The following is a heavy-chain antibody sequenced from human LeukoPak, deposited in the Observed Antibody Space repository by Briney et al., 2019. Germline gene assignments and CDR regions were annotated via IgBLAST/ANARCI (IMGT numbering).Heavy chain of an antibody. V-gene: IGHV3-30*02. CDR2: IRYDGSNK. CDR1: GFSFSSYG. Sequence: GGSLRLSCAASGFSFSSYGMHWVRQAPGKGLEWVAFIRYDGSNKYYADSVKGRFTISRDNSKNTLYLQINSLRAGDTAVYYCAKPHFDDWGQGTLVTVSS. CDR3: AKPHFDD. J-gene: IGHJ4*02.